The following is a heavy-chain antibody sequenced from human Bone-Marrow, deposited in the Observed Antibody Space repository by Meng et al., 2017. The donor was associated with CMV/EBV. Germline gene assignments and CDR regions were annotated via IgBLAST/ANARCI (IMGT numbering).Heavy chain of an antibody. V-gene: IGHV3-20*04. J-gene: IGHJ6*01. CDR3: ARESPRSGAMFGVTNGYGMDV. CDR2: INWNGGST. D-gene: IGHD3-3*01. CDR1: GFTFDDYG. Sequence: GGSLRLSCAASGFTFDDYGMSWVRQGPGKGLEWVSGINWNGGSTGYADSVKGRFTISRDNAKNSVYLQMNSLRAEDTAVYYCARESPRSGAMFGVTNGYGMDVWGQGTTVTVYS.